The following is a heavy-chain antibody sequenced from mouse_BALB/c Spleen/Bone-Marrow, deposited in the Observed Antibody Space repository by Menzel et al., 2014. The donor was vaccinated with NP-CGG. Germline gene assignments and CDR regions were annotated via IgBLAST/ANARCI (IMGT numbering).Heavy chain of an antibody. Sequence: EVKLVESGGGLVQPGGSLKFSCAASGFDFSRYWMSWVRQAPGKGLEWIGEINPDSRTINYSPSLKDNFIISRDNAKNTLYLRLNKVRSEDTALYYCARPDYYGYLNYWGQGTTLTVSS. CDR3: ARPDYYGYLNY. D-gene: IGHD1-1*01. J-gene: IGHJ2*01. CDR2: INPDSRTI. CDR1: GFDFSRYW. V-gene: IGHV4-1*02.